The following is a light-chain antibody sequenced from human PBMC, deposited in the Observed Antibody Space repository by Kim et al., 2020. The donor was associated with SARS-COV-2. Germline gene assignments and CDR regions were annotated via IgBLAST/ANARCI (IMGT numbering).Light chain of an antibody. CDR3: QVWDSSSDHHVV. CDR1: NIGSKS. CDR2: YDS. J-gene: IGLJ2*01. Sequence: PGKTARITWGGNNIGSKSVHWYQQKPGQAPVLVIYYDSDRPSGIPERFSGSNSGNTATLTISRVEAGDEADDYCQVWDSSSDHHVVFGGGTKLTVL. V-gene: IGLV3-21*04.